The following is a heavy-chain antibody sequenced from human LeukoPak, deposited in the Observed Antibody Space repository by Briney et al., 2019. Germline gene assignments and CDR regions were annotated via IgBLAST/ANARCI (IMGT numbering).Heavy chain of an antibody. CDR1: GFTFSSYA. CDR3: AKGGILTGYYDGFDY. D-gene: IGHD3-9*01. Sequence: GGSLRLSCAASGFTFSSYAMSWVRQAPGKGLEWVSAISGSGGSTYYADSVKGRFTISRDNSKNTLYLQMNSLRAEDTVVYYCAKGGILTGYYDGFDYWGQGTLVTVSS. CDR2: ISGSGGST. V-gene: IGHV3-23*01. J-gene: IGHJ4*02.